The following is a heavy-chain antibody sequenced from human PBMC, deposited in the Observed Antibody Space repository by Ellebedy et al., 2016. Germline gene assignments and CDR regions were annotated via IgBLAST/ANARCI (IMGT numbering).Heavy chain of an antibody. CDR1: GDSITTGAYY. Sequence: SETLSLTXIVSGDSITTGAYYWSWIRQPAGKGLEWIGRISTSGNAIYNPSLKGRVTMSVDTSKNLFSLELTSVTAADTAVYYCATLTIPGGSESWGQGTLVTVSS. CDR3: ATLTIPGGSES. J-gene: IGHJ5*02. CDR2: ISTSGNA. V-gene: IGHV4-61*02. D-gene: IGHD3-3*01.